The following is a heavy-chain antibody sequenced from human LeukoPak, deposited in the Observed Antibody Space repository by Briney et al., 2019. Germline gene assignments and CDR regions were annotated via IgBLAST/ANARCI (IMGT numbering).Heavy chain of an antibody. V-gene: IGHV4-59*01. J-gene: IGHJ5*01. CDR2: IYYIGST. CDR3: AGGGGWFDS. D-gene: IGHD3-10*01. CDR1: GGSISNYY. Sequence: SETLSLTCIVSGGSISNYYWSWVRQPPGKGPEWIGYIYYIGSTNYNPSLKSRVTMSVDTSKTQFSLKLSSVTAADTAVYYCAGGGGWFDSWGQGTLVTVSS.